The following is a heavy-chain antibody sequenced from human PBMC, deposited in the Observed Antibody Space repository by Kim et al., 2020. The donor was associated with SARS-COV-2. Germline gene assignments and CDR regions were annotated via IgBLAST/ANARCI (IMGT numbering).Heavy chain of an antibody. CDR3: AKDETTGGVGYYYGMDV. CDR2: ISGSGGST. D-gene: IGHD4-4*01. J-gene: IGHJ6*02. CDR1: GFTFSSYA. V-gene: IGHV3-23*01. Sequence: GGSLRLSCAASGFTFSSYAMSWVRQAPGKGLEWVSAISGSGGSTYYADSVKGRFTISRDNSKNTLYLQMNSLRAEDTAVYYCAKDETTGGVGYYYGMDVWGQGTTVTVSS.